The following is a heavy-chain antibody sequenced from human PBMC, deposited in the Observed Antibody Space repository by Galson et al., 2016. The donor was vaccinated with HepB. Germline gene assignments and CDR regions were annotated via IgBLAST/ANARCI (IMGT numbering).Heavy chain of an antibody. D-gene: IGHD6-13*01. CDR1: GFSVSSSY. CDR3: VRDSAAAWGFFDH. V-gene: IGHV3-53*01. J-gene: IGHJ4*02. CDR2: IYAGGST. Sequence: SLRLSCAVSGFSVSSSYMTWVRQAPGKGLEWVSFIYAGGSTYYGDSVKGRFTISRDNSKNTLYLQVNSLRVEDTAVYYCVRDSAAAWGFFDHWGQGSLVTVSS.